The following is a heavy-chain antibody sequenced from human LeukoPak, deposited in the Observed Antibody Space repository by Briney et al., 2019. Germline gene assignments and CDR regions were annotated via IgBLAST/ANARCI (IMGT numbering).Heavy chain of an antibody. CDR1: GGSISSSNW. J-gene: IGHJ6*02. D-gene: IGHD3-3*01. CDR3: ALNSDFWSGYRTYGMDV. Sequence: SETLSLTCAVSGGSISSSNWWSWVRQPPGKGLEWIGEIYHSGSTNYNPSLKSRVTISVDTSKNQFSLKLSSVTAADTAVYYCALNSDFWSGYRTYGMDVWGQGTTVTVSS. V-gene: IGHV4-4*02. CDR2: IYHSGST.